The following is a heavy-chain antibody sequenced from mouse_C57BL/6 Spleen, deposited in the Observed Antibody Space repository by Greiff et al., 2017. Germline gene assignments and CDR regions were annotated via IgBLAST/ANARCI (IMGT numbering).Heavy chain of an antibody. V-gene: IGHV5-17*01. CDR3: ANSFAY. CDR1: GFTLSDYG. J-gene: IGHJ3*01. Sequence: EVQVVESGGGLVKPGGSLKLSCAASGFTLSDYGMHWVRQAPEKGLEWVAYISSGCSTIYYADTVKGRFTISRDNAKNTLFLQMTSLRSEDTAMYYCANSFAYWGQGTLVTVSA. CDR2: ISSGCSTI.